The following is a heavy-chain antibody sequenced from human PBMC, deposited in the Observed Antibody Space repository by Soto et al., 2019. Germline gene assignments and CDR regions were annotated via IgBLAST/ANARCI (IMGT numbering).Heavy chain of an antibody. D-gene: IGHD6-13*01. CDR1: GYTFTNYG. V-gene: IGHV1-18*04. J-gene: IGHJ4*02. CDR2: ISAYNGNT. Sequence: QVQLVQSGAEVKKPGASVKVSCKASGYTFTNYGFSWVRQAPGQGLEWMGWISAYNGNTNYAQKLQGTVTMTTDTSTSTGYMELMSLRSDDTAIYYCARDDSSSWGKADYWGQGTLVTVSS. CDR3: ARDDSSSWGKADY.